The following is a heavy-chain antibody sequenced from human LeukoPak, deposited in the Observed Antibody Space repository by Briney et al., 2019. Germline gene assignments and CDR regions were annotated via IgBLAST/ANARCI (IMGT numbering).Heavy chain of an antibody. CDR2: LSDSGSP. CDR3: ARRGFLDS. Sequence: SETLSLTCTVSGVSISSYYWSWIRQPPGKGLEWIGSLSDSGSPNYSPSLKSRVTMSVDTSKNQLSLKLTSVTAADTAVYYCARRGFLDSWGQGHLVTVSS. CDR1: GVSISSYY. D-gene: IGHD1-1*01. V-gene: IGHV4-59*08. J-gene: IGHJ5*02.